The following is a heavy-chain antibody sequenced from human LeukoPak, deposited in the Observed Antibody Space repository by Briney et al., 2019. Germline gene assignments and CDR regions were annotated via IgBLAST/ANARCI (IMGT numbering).Heavy chain of an antibody. CDR3: ARDPAPATGAFDI. Sequence: GGSLRLSCAASGVSISSNYMNWVRQAPGQGLEWVSVIFNSGDTYYADSVKGRFTISRDTSKNTLYLQLNSLRVDDTAVYYCARDPAPATGAFDIWGQGTMVIIS. CDR2: IFNSGDT. V-gene: IGHV3-53*01. CDR1: GVSISSNY. D-gene: IGHD1-1*01. J-gene: IGHJ3*02.